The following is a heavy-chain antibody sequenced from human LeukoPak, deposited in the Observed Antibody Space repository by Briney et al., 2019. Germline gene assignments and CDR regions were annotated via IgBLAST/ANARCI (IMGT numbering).Heavy chain of an antibody. D-gene: IGHD3-3*01. CDR2: IKQDGSEK. Sequence: GGSLRLSCAASGFTFSSYWMSWVRQAPGKGLEWVANIKQDGSEKYYVDSVKGRFTISRDNAKNSLYLQMNSLRAENTAVYYCARSPFGAYFDYWGQGTLVTVSS. V-gene: IGHV3-7*01. CDR3: ARSPFGAYFDY. J-gene: IGHJ4*02. CDR1: GFTFSSYW.